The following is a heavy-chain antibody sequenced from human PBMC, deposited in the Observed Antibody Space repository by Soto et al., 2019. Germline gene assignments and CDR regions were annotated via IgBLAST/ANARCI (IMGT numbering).Heavy chain of an antibody. Sequence: QVQLQESGPGLVKPSGTLSLTCAVSGDSISSSAWWTWVRQPPEKGLEWMGEIHHSGGPNYNPSLKSRVTISIDKPKNQFSLKLSPVTAADTAVYYCARDYAGITGTTLVWGQGLLVTVSS. CDR2: IHHSGGP. V-gene: IGHV4-4*02. CDR3: ARDYAGITGTTLV. J-gene: IGHJ4*02. D-gene: IGHD1-20*01. CDR1: GDSISSSAW.